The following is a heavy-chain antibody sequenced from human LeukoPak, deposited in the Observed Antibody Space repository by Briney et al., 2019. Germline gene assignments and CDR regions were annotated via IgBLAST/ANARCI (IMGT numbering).Heavy chain of an antibody. CDR2: INHSGST. Sequence: SETLSLTCAVYGGSFSGYYWSWIRQPPGKGLEWIGEINHSGSTNYNPSLKSRVTISVDTSKNQFSLKLSSVTAADTAVYYCARRGPASCFDYWGQETLVTVSS. J-gene: IGHJ4*02. CDR1: GGSFSGYY. V-gene: IGHV4-34*01. CDR3: ARRGPASCFDY.